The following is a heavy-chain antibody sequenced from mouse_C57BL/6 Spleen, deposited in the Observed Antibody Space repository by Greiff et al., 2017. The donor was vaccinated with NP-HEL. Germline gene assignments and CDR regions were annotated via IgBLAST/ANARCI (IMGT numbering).Heavy chain of an antibody. D-gene: IGHD2-4*01. CDR3: ARGENYDDYFDY. Sequence: QVQLQQPGAELVKPGASVKMSCKASGYTFTSYWITWVKQRPGQGLEWIGDIYPGSGSTNYNEKFKSKATLTVDTSSSTAYMQLSSLTSEDSAVYYCARGENYDDYFDYWGQGTTLTVSS. CDR1: GYTFTSYW. CDR2: IYPGSGST. J-gene: IGHJ2*01. V-gene: IGHV1-55*01.